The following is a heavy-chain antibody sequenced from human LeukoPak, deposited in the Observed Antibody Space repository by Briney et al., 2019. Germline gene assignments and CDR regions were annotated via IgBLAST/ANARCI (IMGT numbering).Heavy chain of an antibody. CDR2: ISSSSGTI. V-gene: IGHV3-48*01. CDR1: GFTFSSYS. Sequence: GGSLRLSCAASGFTFSSYSMNWVRQAPGKGLEWVSYISSSSGTIYYADSVKGRFTIPRDNAKNSLYLQMNSLRAGDTAVYYCARALRAYSYGTFDYWGQGTLVTVSS. J-gene: IGHJ4*02. CDR3: ARALRAYSYGTFDY. D-gene: IGHD5-18*01.